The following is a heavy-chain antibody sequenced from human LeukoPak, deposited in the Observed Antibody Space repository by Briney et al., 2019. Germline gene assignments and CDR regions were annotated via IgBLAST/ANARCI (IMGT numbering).Heavy chain of an antibody. J-gene: IGHJ4*02. D-gene: IGHD3-10*01. CDR2: INHSGST. CDR3: ARGLRKVRGVIGY. Sequence: RPSETLSLTCAVYGGSFSGYYWSWIRQPPGKGLEWIGEINHSGSTNYNPSLKSRVTISVDTSKNQFSLKLSSVTAADTAVYYCARGLRKVRGVIGYWGQGTLVTVSS. CDR1: GGSFSGYY. V-gene: IGHV4-34*01.